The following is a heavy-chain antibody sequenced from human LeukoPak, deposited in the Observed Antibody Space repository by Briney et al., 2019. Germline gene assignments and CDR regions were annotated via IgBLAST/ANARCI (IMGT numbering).Heavy chain of an antibody. D-gene: IGHD5-12*01. CDR1: GFTFTDSV. CDR2: ISSSGGNT. Sequence: TGGSLRLSCAASGFTFTDSVMTWVRQPPGKGLEWVSTISSSGGNTIYIDSVKDRFTISRDNSKNTLYLQMNSLRAEDSAIYYCAKGGGYAPLDSWGQGTLVTVSS. J-gene: IGHJ4*02. V-gene: IGHV3-23*01. CDR3: AKGGGYAPLDS.